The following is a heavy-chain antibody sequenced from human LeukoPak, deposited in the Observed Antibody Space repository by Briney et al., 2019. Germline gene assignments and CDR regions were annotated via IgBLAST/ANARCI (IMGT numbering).Heavy chain of an antibody. CDR3: AKDLLRFKCYYMDV. D-gene: IGHD2-15*01. Sequence: QPGRSLRLSCAASGFTFSSYGMHWVRQAPGKGLEWVAVIWYDGSNKYYADSVKGRFTISRDNSKSTLYLQMNSLRAEDTAVYYCAKDLLRFKCYYMDVWGKGTTVTVSS. CDR2: IWYDGSNK. V-gene: IGHV3-33*06. CDR1: GFTFSSYG. J-gene: IGHJ6*03.